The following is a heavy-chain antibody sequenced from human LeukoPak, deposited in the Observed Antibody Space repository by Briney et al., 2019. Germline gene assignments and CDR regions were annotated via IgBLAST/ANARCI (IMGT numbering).Heavy chain of an antibody. D-gene: IGHD5-18*01. Sequence: GGSLRLSCAASGFTFSSYAMSWVRQAPGKGLEWVSAISGSGGSTYYADSVKGRFTISRDNSKNTLYLQMNSLRAEDTAVYYCARIPVGYSYGTDYWGQGTLVTVSS. CDR3: ARIPVGYSYGTDY. J-gene: IGHJ4*02. CDR1: GFTFSSYA. CDR2: ISGSGGST. V-gene: IGHV3-23*01.